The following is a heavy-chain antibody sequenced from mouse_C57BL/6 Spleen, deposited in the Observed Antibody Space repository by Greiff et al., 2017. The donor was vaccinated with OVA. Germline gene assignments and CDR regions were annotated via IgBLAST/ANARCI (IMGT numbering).Heavy chain of an antibody. J-gene: IGHJ4*01. V-gene: IGHV1-22*01. CDR3: ARSRITTVVSMDY. CDR2: INPNHGGT. CDR1: GYTFTDYN. Sequence: EVQLQESGPELVKPGASVKMSCKASGYTFTDYNMHWVKQSHGKSLEWIGYINPNHGGTRYNQKFKGKATLNVNKSSSTSYMELRSLTSEDSAVYYCARSRITTVVSMDYWGQGTSVTVSS. D-gene: IGHD1-1*01.